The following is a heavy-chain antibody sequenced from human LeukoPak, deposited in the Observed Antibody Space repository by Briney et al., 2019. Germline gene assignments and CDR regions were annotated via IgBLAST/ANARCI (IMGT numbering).Heavy chain of an antibody. CDR2: ISWNSGSI. Sequence: GGSLRLSCAASGFTFDDYAMHWVRQAPGKGLEWVSGISWNSGSIGYADSVKGRFTISRDNAKNSLYLQMNSLRAEDTALYYCAKVPAAGLYIPYYFDYWGQGTLVTVSS. CDR3: AKVPAAGLYIPYYFDY. CDR1: GFTFDDYA. J-gene: IGHJ4*02. D-gene: IGHD6-13*01. V-gene: IGHV3-9*01.